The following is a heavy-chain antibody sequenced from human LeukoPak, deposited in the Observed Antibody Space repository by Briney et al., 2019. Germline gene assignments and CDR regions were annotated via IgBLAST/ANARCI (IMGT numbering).Heavy chain of an antibody. J-gene: IGHJ5*02. Sequence: GGSLKISFRGSGYRFTKYCNGWVRQRPGEGVEWVVIIYRSDSYTRFSRFFEGQVTLSPDKSLRTRYLQCVKLEASDTGRYYCARHRRPGGGFSNVEFDPWGQGTLVTVSS. CDR2: IYRSDSYT. V-gene: IGHV5-51*01. CDR1: GYRFTKYC. CDR3: ARHRRPGGGFSNVEFDP. D-gene: IGHD3-16*01.